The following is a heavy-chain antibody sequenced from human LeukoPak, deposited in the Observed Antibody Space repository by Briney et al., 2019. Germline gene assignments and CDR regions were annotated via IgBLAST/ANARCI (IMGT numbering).Heavy chain of an antibody. D-gene: IGHD3-3*01. V-gene: IGHV3-30*18. CDR3: AKALEEKWTFDY. Sequence: PGGSLRLSCAASGFTFSSYGMHWVRQAPGKGLEWVAVISYDGSNKYYADSVKGRFTISRDNPKNTLYLQMNNLRAEDTAVYYCAKALEEKWTFDYWGQGTLVTVSS. CDR2: ISYDGSNK. J-gene: IGHJ4*02. CDR1: GFTFSSYG.